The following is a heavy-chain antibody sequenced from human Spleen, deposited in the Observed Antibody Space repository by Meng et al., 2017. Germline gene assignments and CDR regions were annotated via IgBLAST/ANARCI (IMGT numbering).Heavy chain of an antibody. CDR2: VNPNSGNT. J-gene: IGHJ4*02. V-gene: IGHV1-8*01. Sequence: QVQLVQSGAEVKKPGASVKVSCKASGYTFTSYDVHWVRQATGQGLEWMGWVNPNSGNTNYAQKFQGKVTMTRNTSISTAYMQLSSLRSEDTAVYYCARGSSSDYWGQGTLVTVSS. CDR3: ARGSSSDY. D-gene: IGHD6-6*01. CDR1: GYTFTSYD.